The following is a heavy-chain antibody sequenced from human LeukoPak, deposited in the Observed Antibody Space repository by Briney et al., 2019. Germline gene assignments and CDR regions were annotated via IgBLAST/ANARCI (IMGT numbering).Heavy chain of an antibody. CDR3: AKNSQLLPHDY. J-gene: IGHJ4*02. D-gene: IGHD2-2*01. Sequence: QSGGSLRLSCAASGFSFSSYGMHWVCQAPGKGLEWVAVIWYDGSNKYYADSVKGRFTISRDNSKNTLYLQMNSLRAEDTAVYYCAKNSQLLPHDYWGQGTLVTVSS. CDR1: GFSFSSYG. V-gene: IGHV3-33*06. CDR2: IWYDGSNK.